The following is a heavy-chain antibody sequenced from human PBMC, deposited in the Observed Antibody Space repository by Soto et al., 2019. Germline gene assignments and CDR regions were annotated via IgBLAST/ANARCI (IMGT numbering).Heavy chain of an antibody. Sequence: ASVKVSCKASGYTFTSYDINWVRQAAGQGPEWMGSVTPRNGDTAFAQKYQGRVTVTSNTSMSTVYMELSNLRSDDTAVYYCARGGSYWPRRQYFDSLGQGTLVTVCS. CDR1: GYTFTSYD. CDR2: VTPRNGDT. V-gene: IGHV1-8*02. CDR3: ARGGSYWPRRQYFDS. D-gene: IGHD2-8*02. J-gene: IGHJ4*02.